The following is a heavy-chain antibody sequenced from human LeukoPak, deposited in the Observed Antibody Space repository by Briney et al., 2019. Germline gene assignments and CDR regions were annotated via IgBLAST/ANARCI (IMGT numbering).Heavy chain of an antibody. CDR2: INHSGST. J-gene: IGHJ4*02. Sequence: PPETLSLTCAVYGGSFSGYYWSWIRQPPGKGLEWIGEINHSGSTNYNPSLKSRVTISVDTSKNRFSLKLSSVTAADTAVYYCARGFPYCSGGSCRPQFDYWGQGTLVTVSS. CDR3: ARGFPYCSGGSCRPQFDY. D-gene: IGHD2-15*01. CDR1: GGSFSGYY. V-gene: IGHV4-34*01.